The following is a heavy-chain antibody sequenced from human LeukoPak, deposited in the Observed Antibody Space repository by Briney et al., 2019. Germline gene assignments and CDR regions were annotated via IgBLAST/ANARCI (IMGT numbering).Heavy chain of an antibody. Sequence: PGGSLRLSCAASGFTFSSYGMHWVRQAPGKGLEWVAVIGYDGSNEYYADSVKGRFTISRDNAKNSLYLQMNSLRAEDMALYYCAKSSSLPSGSAFDIWGQGTMVTVSS. CDR2: IGYDGSNE. J-gene: IGHJ3*02. CDR1: GFTFSSYG. CDR3: AKSSSLPSGSAFDI. V-gene: IGHV3-30*18. D-gene: IGHD3-16*02.